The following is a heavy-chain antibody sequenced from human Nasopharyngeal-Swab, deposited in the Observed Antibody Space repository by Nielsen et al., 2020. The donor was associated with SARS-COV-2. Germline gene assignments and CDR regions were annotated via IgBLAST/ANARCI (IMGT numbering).Heavy chain of an antibody. CDR2: INNSGGNT. Sequence: GESLKISCAASGFTFRSYAISWVRQAPGRGLEWVSTINNSGGNTHYADSVKGHFTISRDNSKNTLYLQMSSLRAEDTAVYYCARRYYYEDYWGQGTLVTVSS. V-gene: IGHV3-23*01. CDR3: ARRYYYEDY. CDR1: GFTFRSYA. D-gene: IGHD3-22*01. J-gene: IGHJ4*02.